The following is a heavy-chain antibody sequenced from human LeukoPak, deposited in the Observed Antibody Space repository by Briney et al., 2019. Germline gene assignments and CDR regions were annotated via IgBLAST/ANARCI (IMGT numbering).Heavy chain of an antibody. Sequence: GGSLRLSCAASGFTFSSYSMNWVRQAPGKGLEWVSSISSSSSYIHYADSVKGRFTISSDNAKNSLYLQMNSLRAEDTAVYYCASIAAQVDYWGQGTLVTVSS. D-gene: IGHD6-6*01. J-gene: IGHJ4*02. CDR3: ASIAAQVDY. V-gene: IGHV3-21*01. CDR2: ISSSSSYI. CDR1: GFTFSSYS.